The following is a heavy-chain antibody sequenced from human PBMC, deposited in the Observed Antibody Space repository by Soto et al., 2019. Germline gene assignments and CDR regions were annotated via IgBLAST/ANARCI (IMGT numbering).Heavy chain of an antibody. Sequence: SETLSLTCTVSGGSISSYYWSWIRQPPGKGLEWIGYIYYSGSTNYNPSLKSRVTISVDTSKNQFSLKLSSVTAADTAVYYCAGDTIYDSSGYYYYYGMDVWGQGTTVTVS. D-gene: IGHD3-22*01. CDR3: AGDTIYDSSGYYYYYGMDV. V-gene: IGHV4-59*01. CDR2: IYYSGST. J-gene: IGHJ6*02. CDR1: GGSISSYY.